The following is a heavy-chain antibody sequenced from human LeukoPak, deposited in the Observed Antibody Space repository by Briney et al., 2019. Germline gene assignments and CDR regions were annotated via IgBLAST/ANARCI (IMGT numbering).Heavy chain of an antibody. J-gene: IGHJ4*02. Sequence: GGSLRLSCTASGFTFSDCDMNWFRQAPGKGLGWVSSISYRTSHIYYADSVKGRFTISRDNAKNSLYLQMDSLRAEDTAVYFCGRAFPPLRTAAAGDYWGQGTLATVSS. CDR2: ISYRTSHI. CDR3: GRAFPPLRTAAAGDY. CDR1: GFTFSDCD. D-gene: IGHD6-13*01. V-gene: IGHV3-21*01.